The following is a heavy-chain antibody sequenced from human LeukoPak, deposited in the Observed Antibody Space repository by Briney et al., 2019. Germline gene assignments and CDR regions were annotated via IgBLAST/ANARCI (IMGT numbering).Heavy chain of an antibody. CDR2: ISGSGGST. CDR3: ASEVASSSWYRSYYYYMDV. J-gene: IGHJ6*03. Sequence: GGSLRLSCAASGFTFSSYAMSWVRQAPGKGLEWVSAISGSGGSTYYADSVRGRFTISRDNSKNSPYLQMNSLRAEDTAVYYCASEVASSSWYRSYYYYMDVWGKGTTVTVSS. D-gene: IGHD6-13*01. CDR1: GFTFSSYA. V-gene: IGHV3-23*01.